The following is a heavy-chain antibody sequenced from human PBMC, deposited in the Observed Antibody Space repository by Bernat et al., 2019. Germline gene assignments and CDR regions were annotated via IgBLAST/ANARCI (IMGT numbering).Heavy chain of an antibody. V-gene: IGHV2-26*01. CDR3: ARILRYYDSSGYYYDSGAFDI. Sequence: QVTLKESGPVLVKPTETLTLTCTVSGFSLSNARMGVSWIRQPPGKALEWLAHIFSNDEKSYSTSLKSRLTISKDTSKSQVVLTMTNMDPVDTATYYCARILRYYDSSGYYYDSGAFDIWGQGTMVTVSS. CDR2: IFSNDEK. CDR1: GFSLSNARMG. D-gene: IGHD3-22*01. J-gene: IGHJ3*02.